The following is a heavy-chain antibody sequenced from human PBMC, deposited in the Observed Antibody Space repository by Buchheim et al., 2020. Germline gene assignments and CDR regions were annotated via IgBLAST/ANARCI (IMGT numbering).Heavy chain of an antibody. CDR3: VRVLVGGSDY. Sequence: EVQLVESGGGLIQPGGSLRLSCAASGFTFSRFWMHWVRQAPGKGLVWVSRIDEYGTITNYADSVKGRFTISRDNARNTLYLQMNSLRVEDTAVYYCVRVLVGGSDYWGQGIL. D-gene: IGHD6-25*01. CDR1: GFTFSRFW. CDR2: IDEYGTIT. V-gene: IGHV3-74*01. J-gene: IGHJ4*02.